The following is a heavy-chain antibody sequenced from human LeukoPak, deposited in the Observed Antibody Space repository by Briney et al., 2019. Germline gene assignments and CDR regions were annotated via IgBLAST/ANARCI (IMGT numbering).Heavy chain of an antibody. J-gene: IGHJ6*02. CDR2: IYYSGST. V-gene: IGHV4-31*03. Sequence: PSETLSLTCTVSGGSISSGGYYWSWIRQHPGKGLEWIGYIYYSGSTYYNPSLKSRVTISVDTSKNQFSLKLSSVTAADTAVYYCARRRVGDGYGMDVWGQGTTVTVSS. D-gene: IGHD1-26*01. CDR3: ARRRVGDGYGMDV. CDR1: GGSISSGGYY.